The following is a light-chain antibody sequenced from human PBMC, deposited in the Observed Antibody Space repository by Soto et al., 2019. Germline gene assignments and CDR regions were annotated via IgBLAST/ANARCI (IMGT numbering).Light chain of an antibody. CDR3: SSYTSSSTLHV. V-gene: IGLV2-14*01. CDR2: EVS. J-gene: IGLJ1*01. Sequence: QSALAQPASVSGSPGQSITISCTGTSSDVGSYKYVSWYQHHPGKAPKLMIYEVSNRPSGVSNRFSGSKSGSTASLTISGLQAEDEADYYCSSYTSSSTLHVFGTGTKVTVL. CDR1: SSDVGSYKY.